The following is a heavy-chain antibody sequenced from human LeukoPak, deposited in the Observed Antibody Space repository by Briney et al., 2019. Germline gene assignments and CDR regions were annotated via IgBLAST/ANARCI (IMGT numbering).Heavy chain of an antibody. V-gene: IGHV3-30*18. D-gene: IGHD3-10*01. CDR3: AKDLGITMVRGVIITHESFYYYYGKDV. CDR1: GFTFSSYG. Sequence: GGSLRLSCAASGFTFSSYGMPWVRQAPGKGLEWVAVISYDGSNKYYADSVKGRFTISRDNSKNTLYLQMNSLRAEDTAVYYCAKDLGITMVRGVIITHESFYYYYGKDVWGQGTTVTVSS. CDR2: ISYDGSNK. J-gene: IGHJ6*02.